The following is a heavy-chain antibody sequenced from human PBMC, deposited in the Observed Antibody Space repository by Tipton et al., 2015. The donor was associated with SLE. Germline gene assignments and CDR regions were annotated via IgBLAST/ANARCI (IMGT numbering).Heavy chain of an antibody. J-gene: IGHJ3*02. D-gene: IGHD3-3*01. CDR1: GGSISGYY. V-gene: IGHV4-59*12. CDR3: AREAEIGVVIMGAFDI. CDR2: ISFSGLT. Sequence: TLSLTCTVSGGSISGYYWSWVRQPPGKGLEWIGYISFSGLTNYNPSVRSRVSTSMDTSKNQFSLQMSSVTAADTAVYYCAREAEIGVVIMGAFDIWGQGTMATVSS.